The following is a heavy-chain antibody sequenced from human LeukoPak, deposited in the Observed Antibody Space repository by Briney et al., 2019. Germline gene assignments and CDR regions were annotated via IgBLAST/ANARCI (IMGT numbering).Heavy chain of an antibody. CDR1: GFTFSSYA. D-gene: IGHD1-7*01. V-gene: IGHV3-23*01. Sequence: GGSLRLSCAASGFTFSSYAMSWVRQAPGKGLEWVSAISGSGGSTYYADYVKGRFTISRDNSKNTLYLQMNSLRAEDTAVYYCAKGITGTTRYFDYWGQGTLVTVSS. CDR2: ISGSGGST. CDR3: AKGITGTTRYFDY. J-gene: IGHJ4*02.